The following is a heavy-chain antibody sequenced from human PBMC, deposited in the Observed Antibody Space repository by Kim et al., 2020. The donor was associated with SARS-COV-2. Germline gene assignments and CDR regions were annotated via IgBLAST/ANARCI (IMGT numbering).Heavy chain of an antibody. CDR1: GGSISSYY. D-gene: IGHD3-9*01. V-gene: IGHV4-59*01. Sequence: SETLSLTCTVSGGSISSYYWSWIRQPPGKGLEWIGYIYYSGSTNYNPSLKSRVTISVDTSKNQFSLKLSSVTAADTAVYYCAATYYDILTGLGWFDPWGQGTLVTVSS. CDR2: IYYSGST. CDR3: AATYYDILTGLGWFDP. J-gene: IGHJ5*02.